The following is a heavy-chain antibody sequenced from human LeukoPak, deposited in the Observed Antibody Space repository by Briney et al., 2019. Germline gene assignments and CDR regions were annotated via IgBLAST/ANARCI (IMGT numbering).Heavy chain of an antibody. CDR2: ISSSGSGK. V-gene: IGHV3-48*03. CDR3: ARRYYGVDY. CDR1: GFSFSSYE. J-gene: IGHJ4*02. Sequence: GGSLRLSCAASGFSFSSYEMTWVRQAPGKGLEWVSFISSSGSGKNYADSVKGRFTISRDNAKNSLYLQMNSLRADNTAVYYCARRYYGVDYWGQGTLVTVSS. D-gene: IGHD4-17*01.